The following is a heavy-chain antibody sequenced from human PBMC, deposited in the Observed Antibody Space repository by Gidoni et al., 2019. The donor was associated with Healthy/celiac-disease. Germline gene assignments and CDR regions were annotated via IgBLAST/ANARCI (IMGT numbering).Heavy chain of an antibody. CDR1: CFTFSSYA. Sequence: EVQLLESGGGLVQPGGSLRLSCAASCFTFSSYARSWVRRAPGKGLGWVSAISGSGGSTYYADSVNGRFTISRDNSKNTLYLQMNSLRAEDTAVYYCASIAAAGRGPVWGQGTLVTVSS. V-gene: IGHV3-23*01. D-gene: IGHD6-13*01. CDR3: ASIAAAGRGPV. J-gene: IGHJ4*02. CDR2: ISGSGGST.